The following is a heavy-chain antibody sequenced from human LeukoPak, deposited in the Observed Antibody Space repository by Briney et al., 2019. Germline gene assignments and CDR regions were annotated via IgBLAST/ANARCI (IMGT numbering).Heavy chain of an antibody. V-gene: IGHV3-33*01. CDR1: GFRFSDYG. D-gene: IGHD5-18*01. CDR2: IWFDGSDK. CDR3: ARGRYSYGQTFCDY. Sequence: GGSLRLSCAASGFRFSDYGMHWVRQAPGKGLGWLAVIWFDGSDKYYADSVEGRFTISRDNSKNTLYLQMNGLRAEDTALYYCARGRYSYGQTFCDYWGQGTLVTVSS. J-gene: IGHJ4*02.